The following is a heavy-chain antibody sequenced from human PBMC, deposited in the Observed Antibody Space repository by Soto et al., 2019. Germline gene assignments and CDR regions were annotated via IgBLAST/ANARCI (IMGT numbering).Heavy chain of an antibody. CDR1: GFTFATYA. CDR2: ISATGIST. CDR3: ARDKDTSSWTGFDF. J-gene: IGHJ4*01. Sequence: EAQLLESGGGLIQPGGSLRLSCAASGFTFATYAMSWVRQAPGKGLEWVSAISATGISTHYADSVKGRVTISRDNSANTLSLEMSSLTAEDTAVYYCARDKDTSSWTGFDFWGYGTLVTVSS. V-gene: IGHV3-23*01. D-gene: IGHD1-1*01.